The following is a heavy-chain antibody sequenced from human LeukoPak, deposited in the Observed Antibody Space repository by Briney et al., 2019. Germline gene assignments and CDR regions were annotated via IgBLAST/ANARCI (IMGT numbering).Heavy chain of an antibody. D-gene: IGHD4-23*01. CDR1: GDSISSSSYY. Sequence: SETLSLTCTVSGDSISSSSYYWGWIRQPPGKELEWIGSIYYSGSTYYHPSLNSRVTISVDTSKNQFSLKLSSVTAADTAVYYCARDYLGGNPDAFDIWGQGTMVTVSS. J-gene: IGHJ3*02. CDR3: ARDYLGGNPDAFDI. CDR2: IYYSGST. V-gene: IGHV4-39*07.